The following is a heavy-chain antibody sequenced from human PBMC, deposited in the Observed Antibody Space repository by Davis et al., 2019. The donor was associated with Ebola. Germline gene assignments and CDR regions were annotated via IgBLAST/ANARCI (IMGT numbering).Heavy chain of an antibody. D-gene: IGHD6-19*01. V-gene: IGHV4-34*01. J-gene: IGHJ3*02. CDR3: ARSRYSSGWYAFDI. CDR2: INYSGST. Sequence: SWIRQPPGKGLDWIGEINYSGSTNYNPSLKSRVTISIDTSKNQFSLKLSSVTAADAAVYYCARSRYSSGWYAFDIWGQGTMVTVSS.